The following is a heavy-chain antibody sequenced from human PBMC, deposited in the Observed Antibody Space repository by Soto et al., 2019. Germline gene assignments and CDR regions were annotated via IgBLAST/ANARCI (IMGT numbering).Heavy chain of an antibody. D-gene: IGHD6-19*01. CDR1: GFTFSNHW. CDR3: VDGMSGWPY. CDR2: INSDGTGT. Sequence: QPGGSLRLSCAVSGFTFSNHWMHWVCQAPGKGLVWVSRINSDGTGTFYADSVRGRFTISRDNAKNTLYLEMSSLRAEDTAVYYCVDGMSGWPYWGQGALVTVS. V-gene: IGHV3-74*01. J-gene: IGHJ4*02.